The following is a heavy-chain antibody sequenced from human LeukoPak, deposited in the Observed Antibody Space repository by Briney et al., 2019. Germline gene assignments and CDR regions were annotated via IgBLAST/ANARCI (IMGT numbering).Heavy chain of an antibody. CDR3: ARDEDYDFWSGYHGY. CDR1: GFTFSSYW. V-gene: IGHV3-74*01. J-gene: IGHJ4*02. Sequence: PGGSLRLSCAASGFTFSSYWMHWVRQAPGKGLVWVSRINSDGSSTSYADSVKGRFTISRDNAKNTLYLQMNSLRAEDTAVYYGARDEDYDFWSGYHGYWGQGTLVTVSS. CDR2: INSDGSST. D-gene: IGHD3-3*01.